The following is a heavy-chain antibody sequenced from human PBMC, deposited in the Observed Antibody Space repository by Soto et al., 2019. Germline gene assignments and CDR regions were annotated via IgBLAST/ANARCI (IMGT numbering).Heavy chain of an antibody. CDR3: AKAPPGDIVAARDYFDY. V-gene: IGHV3-23*01. CDR1: GFTFSSNA. D-gene: IGHD5-12*01. CDR2: ISSSGGST. Sequence: EVQLLESGGGLVQPGGSLRLSCAASGFTFSSNAMSWVRQAPGKGLEWVSSISSSGGSTYYADSVKGRFTISRDNSKTTLYLQMNSLRAEDTAVYYCAKAPPGDIVAARDYFDYWGQGTPVTVSS. J-gene: IGHJ4*02.